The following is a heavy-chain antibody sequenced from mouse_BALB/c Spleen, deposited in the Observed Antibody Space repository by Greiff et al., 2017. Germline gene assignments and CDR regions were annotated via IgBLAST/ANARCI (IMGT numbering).Heavy chain of an antibody. CDR2: ISSGGGST. Sequence: EVQGVESGGGLVKPGGSLKLSCAASGFAFSSYDMSWVRQTPEKRLEWVAYISSGGGSTYYPDTVKGRFTISRDNAKNTLYLQMSSLKSEDTAMYYCAVVAPYWYFDVWGAGTTVTVSS. CDR1: GFAFSSYD. V-gene: IGHV5-12-1*01. D-gene: IGHD1-1*01. CDR3: AVVAPYWYFDV. J-gene: IGHJ1*01.